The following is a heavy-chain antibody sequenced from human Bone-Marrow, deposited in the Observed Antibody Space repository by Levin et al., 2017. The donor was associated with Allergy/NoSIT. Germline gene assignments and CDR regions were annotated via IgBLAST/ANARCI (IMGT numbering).Heavy chain of an antibody. J-gene: IGHJ1*01. D-gene: IGHD6-19*01. CDR2: FDPEAGEM. V-gene: IGHV1-24*01. CDR3: ATRARWLVSIEF. CDR1: GHILSELT. Sequence: ASVKVSCKVSGHILSELTMHWVRQAPGQGFEWMGGFDPEAGEMFYAQKFQGRVTMVDDRSTDTAYMELTSLTSEDSAVYFCATRARWLVSIEFWGQGPPVAVSS.